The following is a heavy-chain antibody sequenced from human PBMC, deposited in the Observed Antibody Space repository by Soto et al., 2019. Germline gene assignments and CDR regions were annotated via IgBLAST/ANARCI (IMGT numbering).Heavy chain of an antibody. V-gene: IGHV3-48*01. CDR1: GFTFSSYS. CDR2: ISSSSSTI. CDR3: ARDSTDFSSTSCLIYYYYYYMDV. D-gene: IGHD2-2*01. Sequence: EVQLVESGGGLVQPGGSLRLSCAASGFTFSSYSMNWVRQAPGKGLEWVSYISSSSSTIYYADSVKGRFTISRDNAKNSLYLQMNSLRAEDTAVYYCARDSTDFSSTSCLIYYYYYYMDVWGKGTTVTVSS. J-gene: IGHJ6*03.